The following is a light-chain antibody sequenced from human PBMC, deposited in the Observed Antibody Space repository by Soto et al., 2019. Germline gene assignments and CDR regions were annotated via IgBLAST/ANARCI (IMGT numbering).Light chain of an antibody. J-gene: IGKJ1*01. CDR2: DAS. Sequence: EIVMTQSPASLSVFPGKRATLSYGASQSLSSNLAWYQQKPGQAPRLLSYDASTRATGIPARFSGSGSGTEFTLTISSLQSEDFAFYHCQQYNKWPQTFGQGTKVDI. CDR1: QSLSSN. CDR3: QQYNKWPQT. V-gene: IGKV3-15*01.